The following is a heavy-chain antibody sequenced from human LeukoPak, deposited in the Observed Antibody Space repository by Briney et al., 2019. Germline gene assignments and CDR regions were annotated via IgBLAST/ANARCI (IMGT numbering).Heavy chain of an antibody. Sequence: SETLSFTCTVSGGSISSYYWSWIRQPAGKGLEWIGRIYTSGSTNYNPSLKSRVTMSVDTSKNQFSLKLSSVTAADTAVYYCARSVKNGYDFWSGSSGLGYYMDVWGKGTTVTVSS. V-gene: IGHV4-4*07. CDR2: IYTSGST. CDR1: GGSISSYY. CDR3: ARSVKNGYDFWSGSSGLGYYMDV. J-gene: IGHJ6*03. D-gene: IGHD3-3*01.